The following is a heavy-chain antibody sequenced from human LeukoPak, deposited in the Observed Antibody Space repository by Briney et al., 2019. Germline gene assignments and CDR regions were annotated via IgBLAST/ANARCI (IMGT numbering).Heavy chain of an antibody. CDR3: ATYGDNSVFDY. J-gene: IGHJ4*02. D-gene: IGHD4-23*01. V-gene: IGHV3-7*03. CDR1: GFTFGKYW. CDR2: IKLDGSEK. Sequence: GGSLRLSCVASGFTFGKYWMSWVRQAPGKGLEWVANIKLDGSEKNYVDSVKGRFTISRDNTKNSLYLQMNSLRAEDTAVFYCATYGDNSVFDYWGQGTLVTVSS.